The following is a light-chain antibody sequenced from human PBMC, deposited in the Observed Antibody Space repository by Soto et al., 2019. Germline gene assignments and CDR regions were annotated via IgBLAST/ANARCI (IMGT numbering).Light chain of an antibody. CDR1: SSDIGGYNY. V-gene: IGLV2-14*01. CDR2: EVT. CDR3: CSYTITSTPCV. J-gene: IGLJ1*01. Sequence: QSALTQPASVSGSPGQSITISCTGTSSDIGGYNYVSWYQQHPGKAPKLVISEVTNRPSGVSNRFSGSKSGNTASLTISGRQTADEADYYCCSYTITSTPCVFGTGTKLTVL.